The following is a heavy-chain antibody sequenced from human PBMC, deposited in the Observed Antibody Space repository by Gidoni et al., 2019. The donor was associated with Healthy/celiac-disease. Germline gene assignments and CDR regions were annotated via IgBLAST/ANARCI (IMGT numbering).Heavy chain of an antibody. CDR1: GFTFSSYA. Sequence: QVQLVESGGGVVQPGRSLRLSCEASGFTFSSYAMHGVRQAPGKGLEWVAVISYDGSNKYYADSVEGRFTISRDNSKNTLYLQMNSLRAEDTAVYYCARDGAPYYYGSGSYSLGFLCYWGQGTLVTVSS. D-gene: IGHD3-10*01. CDR3: ARDGAPYYYGSGSYSLGFLCY. CDR2: ISYDGSNK. V-gene: IGHV3-30-3*01. J-gene: IGHJ4*02.